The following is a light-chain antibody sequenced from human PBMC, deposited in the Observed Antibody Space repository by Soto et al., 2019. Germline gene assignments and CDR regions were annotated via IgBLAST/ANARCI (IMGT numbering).Light chain of an antibody. CDR2: WGS. CDR1: QSLLHSNGYNY. V-gene: IGKV2-28*01. Sequence: DIVMTQSPLSLPVTPGEPASISCRSSQSLLHSNGYNYLDWYLQKPGQSPQLLIYWGSNRASGVPDRFSGSGSGTDFTLKISRVEAEDVGVYYCMQAVQSPLTFGGGTKVEIK. J-gene: IGKJ4*01. CDR3: MQAVQSPLT.